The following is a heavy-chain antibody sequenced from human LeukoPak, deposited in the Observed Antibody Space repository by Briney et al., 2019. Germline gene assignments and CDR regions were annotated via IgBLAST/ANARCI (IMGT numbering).Heavy chain of an antibody. CDR2: IRRSDGST. CDR1: GFPFSTYA. D-gene: IGHD4-23*01. Sequence: GGSLRLSCAASGFPFSTYAMSWVRQAPGKGLEGVSSIRRSDGSTYYEDSVKGRFAISRDNSKNTLYLQMTSLRAEATAVYYCAKDVYGDYGGLDYWGQGTLVTVSS. J-gene: IGHJ4*02. V-gene: IGHV3-23*01. CDR3: AKDVYGDYGGLDY.